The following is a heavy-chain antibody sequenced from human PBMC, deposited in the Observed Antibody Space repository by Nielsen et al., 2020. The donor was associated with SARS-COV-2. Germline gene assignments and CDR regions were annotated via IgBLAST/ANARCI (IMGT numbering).Heavy chain of an antibody. Sequence: SETLSLTCAVYGGSFSGYYWSWIRQPPGKGLEWIGEINHSGSTNYNPSLKSRVTISVDTSKNQFFLKLSSVTAADTAVYYCARGKIAARPNWFDPWGQGTLVTVSS. J-gene: IGHJ5*02. CDR3: ARGKIAARPNWFDP. V-gene: IGHV4-34*01. CDR1: GGSFSGYY. CDR2: INHSGST. D-gene: IGHD6-6*01.